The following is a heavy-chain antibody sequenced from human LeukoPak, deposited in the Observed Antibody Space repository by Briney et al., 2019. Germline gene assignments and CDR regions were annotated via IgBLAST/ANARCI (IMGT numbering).Heavy chain of an antibody. J-gene: IGHJ4*02. Sequence: SETLSLTCTVSGGSISSSSYYWGWIRQPPGTGLEWIGSIYYSGSTYYNPSLKSRVTISVDTSKNQFSLKLSSVTAADTAVYYCARLDAYSSGWYEAFYYFDNWGQGTLVTVSS. D-gene: IGHD6-19*01. CDR3: ARLDAYSSGWYEAFYYFDN. CDR2: IYYSGST. CDR1: GGSISSSSYY. V-gene: IGHV4-39*01.